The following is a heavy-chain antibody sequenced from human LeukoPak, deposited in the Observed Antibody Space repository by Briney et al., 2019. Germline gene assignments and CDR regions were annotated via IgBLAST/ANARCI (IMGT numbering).Heavy chain of an antibody. CDR1: GFTFSSYS. CDR2: ISSSSSYI. J-gene: IGHJ4*02. CDR3: ARGPARDLMATITGWSEVEGDY. D-gene: IGHD5-24*01. Sequence: PGGSLRLSCAASGFTFSSYSMNWVRQAPGKGLEWVSSISSSSSYIYYADSVKGRFTISRDNAKNSLYLQMNSLRAEDTAVYYCARGPARDLMATITGWSEVEGDYWGQGTLVTVSS. V-gene: IGHV3-21*01.